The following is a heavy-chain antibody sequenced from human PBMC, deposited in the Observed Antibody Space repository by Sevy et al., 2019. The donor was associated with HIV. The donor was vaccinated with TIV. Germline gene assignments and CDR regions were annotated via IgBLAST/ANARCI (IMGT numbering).Heavy chain of an antibody. CDR2: ISASGAST. CDR3: AKLSCSDGNCFSIDY. D-gene: IGHD2-15*01. Sequence: GGSLRLSCGASGFTFSSYAMTWVRQAPGKGLEWVSGISASGASTYYADSVKGRFTISRDNSKNTLYLQINSLRAEDTAVYYCAKLSCSDGNCFSIDYWGQGTLVTVSS. CDR1: GFTFSSYA. V-gene: IGHV3-23*01. J-gene: IGHJ4*02.